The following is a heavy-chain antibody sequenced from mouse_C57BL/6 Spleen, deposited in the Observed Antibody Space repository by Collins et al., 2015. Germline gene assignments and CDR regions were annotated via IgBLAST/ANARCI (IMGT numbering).Heavy chain of an antibody. V-gene: IGHV1-69*01. J-gene: IGHJ2*01. CDR1: GYTFTSYW. CDR2: IDPSDSYT. Sequence: QVQLQQPGAELVMPGASVELSCKASGYTFTSYWMHWVKQRPGQGLEWIGEIDPSDSYTNCNQKFKGKSTLTVDKSSSTAYMQLSSLTSEDSAVYYCARGGGTTVVATNFDYWGQGTTLTVSS. D-gene: IGHD1-1*01. CDR3: ARGGGTTVVATNFDY.